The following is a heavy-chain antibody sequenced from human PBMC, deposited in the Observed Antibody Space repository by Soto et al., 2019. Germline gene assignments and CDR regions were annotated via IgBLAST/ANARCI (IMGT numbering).Heavy chain of an antibody. V-gene: IGHV4-59*08. CDR3: ARRRYSYGYYFDY. Sequence: SETLSLTCTVSGGSISSYYWSWIRQPPGKGLEWIGYIYYSGSTNYNPSLKSRVTISVDTPKNQFSLKLSSVTAADTAVYYCARRRYSYGYYFDYWGQGTLVTVSS. CDR2: IYYSGST. J-gene: IGHJ4*02. CDR1: GGSISSYY. D-gene: IGHD5-18*01.